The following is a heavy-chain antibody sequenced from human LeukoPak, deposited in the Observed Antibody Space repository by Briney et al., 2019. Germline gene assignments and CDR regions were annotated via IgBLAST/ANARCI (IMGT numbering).Heavy chain of an antibody. V-gene: IGHV3-21*01. D-gene: IGHD3-10*01. Sequence: PGGSLRLSCAASGFTFSSYSMNWVRQAPGKGLEWVSSISSSSSYIYYADSVKGRFTISRDNAKNSLYLQMNSLRAEDTAVYYCARDYINPYYGPGSQIYFDYWGQGTLVTVSS. J-gene: IGHJ4*02. CDR3: ARDYINPYYGPGSQIYFDY. CDR2: ISSSSSYI. CDR1: GFTFSSYS.